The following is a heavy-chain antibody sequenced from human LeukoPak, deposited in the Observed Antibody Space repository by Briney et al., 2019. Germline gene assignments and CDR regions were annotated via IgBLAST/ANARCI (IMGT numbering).Heavy chain of an antibody. J-gene: IGHJ4*02. CDR1: GGSFSGYY. V-gene: IGHV4-34*01. CDR3: ARGPRRPAAAPEY. CDR2: INHSGST. Sequence: SETLSLTCAVYGGSFSGYYWSWIRQPPGKGLEWIGEINHSGSTNYNPSLESRVTIAVDTSKNQFSLKVSSVTAADTAVYRCARGPRRPAAAPEYWGQGTLVTVSS. D-gene: IGHD6-13*01.